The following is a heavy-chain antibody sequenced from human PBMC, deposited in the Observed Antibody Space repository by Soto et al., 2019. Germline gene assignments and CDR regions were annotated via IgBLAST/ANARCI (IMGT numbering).Heavy chain of an antibody. CDR2: IYYSGST. V-gene: IGHV4-59*08. CDR1: GGSISIYY. Sequence: PSETLSLTCTVSGGSISIYYWSWIRQPPGKGLEWIGYIYYSGSTNYNPSLKSRVTISVDTSKNQFSLKLSSVTAADTAVYYCGRRYSSSFDYWGQGTLVTVSS. CDR3: GRRYSSSFDY. D-gene: IGHD6-13*01. J-gene: IGHJ4*02.